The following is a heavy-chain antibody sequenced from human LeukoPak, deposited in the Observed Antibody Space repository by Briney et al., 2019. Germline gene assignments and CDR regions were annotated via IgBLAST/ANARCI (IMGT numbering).Heavy chain of an antibody. J-gene: IGHJ4*02. Sequence: ASVKVSCKASEGTFSSYAISWVRQAPGQGLKWMGWMNPNSGNTGYAQKFQGRVTMTRNTSISTAYMELSSLRSEDTAVYYCARGDRQAGGSYGNWGEGTLGTVSS. V-gene: IGHV1-8*02. D-gene: IGHD1-26*01. CDR2: MNPNSGNT. CDR1: EGTFSSYA. CDR3: ARGDRQAGGSYGN.